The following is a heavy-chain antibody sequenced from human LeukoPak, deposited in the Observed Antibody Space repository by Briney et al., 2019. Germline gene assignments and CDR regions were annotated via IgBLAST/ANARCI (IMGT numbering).Heavy chain of an antibody. CDR3: ARDLFSQSYDSSGYFDY. CDR1: GFSFRGYY. D-gene: IGHD3-22*01. Sequence: PGGSLRLSCEASGFSFRGYYMNWLRQAPGKGLEWLSFISRRGDSVLYADSVKGRFTISRDNAKSTLYLEMDSLTVEDTAVYYCARDLFSQSYDSSGYFDYWGQGVLVTVS. J-gene: IGHJ4*02. CDR2: ISRRGDSV. V-gene: IGHV3-11*01.